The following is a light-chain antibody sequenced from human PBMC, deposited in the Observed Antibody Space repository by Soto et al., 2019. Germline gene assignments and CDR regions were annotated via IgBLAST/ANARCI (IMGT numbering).Light chain of an antibody. CDR3: SSFAGSDNVR. J-gene: IGLJ2*01. Sequence: QSVLTQPPSASGSPGQSVTISCTGTSSDVGGYNSVSWYQQHPGKAPKLMIYEVSQRPSGVPVRFSGSKSGNTASLTVSGLQAEDEADYYCSSFAGSDNVRFGGGTKLTVL. CDR1: SSDVGGYNS. CDR2: EVS. V-gene: IGLV2-8*01.